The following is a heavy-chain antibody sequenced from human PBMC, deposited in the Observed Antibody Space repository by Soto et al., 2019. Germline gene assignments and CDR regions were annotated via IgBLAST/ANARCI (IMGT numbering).Heavy chain of an antibody. D-gene: IGHD2-2*01. Sequence: SVKLSCKASGGTFSSYAISWVRQAPGQGLEWMGGIIPIFGTANYAQKFQGRVTITADESTSTAYMELSSLRSEDTAVYYCAREVSVAPLDSYPAPCSSTSCYADYWGQGTLVTVSS. V-gene: IGHV1-69*13. CDR3: AREVSVAPLDSYPAPCSSTSCYADY. J-gene: IGHJ4*02. CDR2: IIPIFGTA. CDR1: GGTFSSYA.